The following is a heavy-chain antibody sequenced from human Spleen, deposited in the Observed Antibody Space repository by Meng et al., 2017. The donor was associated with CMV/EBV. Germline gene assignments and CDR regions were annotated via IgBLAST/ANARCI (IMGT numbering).Heavy chain of an antibody. J-gene: IGHJ4*02. CDR1: GFTFSSYG. D-gene: IGHD6-19*01. V-gene: IGHV3-30*03. CDR2: ISYDGSNK. Sequence: LSLSCAASGFTFSSYGMHWVRQAPGKGLEWVAVISYDGSNKYYADSVKGRFTISRDNSKNTLYLQMNSLRAEDTAVYYCARSSSDWQFWGQGTLVTVSS. CDR3: ARSSSDWQF.